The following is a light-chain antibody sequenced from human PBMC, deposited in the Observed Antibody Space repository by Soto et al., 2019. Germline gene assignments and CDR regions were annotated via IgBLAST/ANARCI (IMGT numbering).Light chain of an antibody. CDR2: GAS. CDR1: QSVSSTY. CDR3: QQYERSHTT. Sequence: EIVLTQSPGTLSLSPGERATLSCRASQSVSSTYLAWYQQKPGRAPSLLIYGASIRATSIPDRFSGSGSGTDFTLTISRLEPEDYAVYYCQQYERSHTTFGGRTKVAIK. V-gene: IGKV3-20*01. J-gene: IGKJ4*01.